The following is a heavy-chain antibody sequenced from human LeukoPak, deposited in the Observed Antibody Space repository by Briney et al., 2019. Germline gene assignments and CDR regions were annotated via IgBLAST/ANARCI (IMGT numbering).Heavy chain of an antibody. CDR3: VGGYGWLPDY. D-gene: IGHD6-19*01. V-gene: IGHV3-7*04. CDR2: IKQDGSEK. Sequence: PGGSLRLSCAGYGITLSELWMNWVRQVPGKGLEWVAIIKQDGSEKKYVDSVKGRFTISRDNAKNSVYLQMNSLRVDDTAVYYCVGGYGWLPDYWGQGALVTVSS. J-gene: IGHJ4*02. CDR1: GITLSELW.